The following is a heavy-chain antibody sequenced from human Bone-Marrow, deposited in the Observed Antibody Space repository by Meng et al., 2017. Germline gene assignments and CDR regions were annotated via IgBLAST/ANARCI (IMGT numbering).Heavy chain of an antibody. J-gene: IGHJ4*02. CDR1: GGTFSSYA. V-gene: IGHV1-2*06. Sequence: VQLGQAGAEVKKPGSSVKVSCKASGGTFSSYAISWVRQAPGQGLEWMGRIDPKSGDTHYAQRFQGRVTMTGDTSISTAYMEMSGLRSDDTAMYYCARDEDISAAGKLFGDYWGQGTLVTVSS. CDR2: IDPKSGDT. CDR3: ARDEDISAAGKLFGDY. D-gene: IGHD6-13*01.